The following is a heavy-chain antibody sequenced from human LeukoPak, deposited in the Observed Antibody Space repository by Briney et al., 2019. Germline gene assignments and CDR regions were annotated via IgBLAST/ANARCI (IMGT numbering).Heavy chain of an antibody. CDR1: GFTFSSYA. J-gene: IGHJ4*02. CDR3: AKDQYYYDSSGSPPDY. Sequence: PGGSLRLSCAASGFTFSSYAMSWVRQAPGKGLEWVAVISYDGSNKYYADSVKGRFTISRDNSKNTLYLQMNSLRAEDTAVYYCAKDQYYYDSSGSPPDYWGQGTLVTVSS. CDR2: ISYDGSNK. D-gene: IGHD3-22*01. V-gene: IGHV3-30*18.